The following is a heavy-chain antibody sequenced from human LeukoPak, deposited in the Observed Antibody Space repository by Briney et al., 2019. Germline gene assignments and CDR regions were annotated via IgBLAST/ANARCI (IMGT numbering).Heavy chain of an antibody. J-gene: IGHJ6*03. D-gene: IGHD3-10*01. Sequence: PGGSLRLSCAASGFTFSNAWMSWVRQAPGKGLEWVGRSRNKANSYSTTFGESVKGRFTISRDESGNSLYLQLNSLKTEDTGVYYCVRLSRGAMDYYMDVWGKGTTVTISS. CDR1: GFTFSNAW. CDR2: SRNKANSYST. CDR3: VRLSRGAMDYYMDV. V-gene: IGHV3-72*01.